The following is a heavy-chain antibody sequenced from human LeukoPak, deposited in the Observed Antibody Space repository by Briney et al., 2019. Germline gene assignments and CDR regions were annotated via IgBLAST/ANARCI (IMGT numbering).Heavy chain of an antibody. Sequence: SETLSLTCAVFGGSFDGYYWTWIRQSPEKGLEWIGEIVYSGSTTYNPSLKSRVTMSVDTSKNQFSLKVTSVTAADTAVYYCARDSGTTGEVKFDPWGQGTLVTVSS. D-gene: IGHD3-10*01. CDR3: ARDSGTTGEVKFDP. V-gene: IGHV4-34*12. CDR2: IVYSGST. J-gene: IGHJ5*02. CDR1: GGSFDGYY.